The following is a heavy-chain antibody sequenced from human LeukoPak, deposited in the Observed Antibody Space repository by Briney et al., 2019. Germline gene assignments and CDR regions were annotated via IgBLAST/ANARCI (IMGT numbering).Heavy chain of an antibody. CDR1: GGSVSSYY. CDR3: ARFHSGPSGWYVLWYFDL. CDR2: IYNSENT. J-gene: IGHJ2*01. Sequence: PSETLSLTCTVSGGSVSSYYWSWIRQPPGKGLEWIGYIYNSENTKYNSSLESRVTISVDTSKNQFFLKLSSVTAADTAVYYCARFHSGPSGWYVLWYFDLWGRGTLVTVS. V-gene: IGHV4-4*09. D-gene: IGHD6-19*01.